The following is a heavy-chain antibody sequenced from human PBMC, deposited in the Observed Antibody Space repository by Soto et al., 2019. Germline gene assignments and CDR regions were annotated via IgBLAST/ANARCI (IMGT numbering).Heavy chain of an antibody. CDR3: TTPLHDAFDV. D-gene: IGHD2-15*01. CDR1: GYTYTGYY. CDR2: INPNSGGT. V-gene: IGHV1-2*04. J-gene: IGHJ3*01. Sequence: ASVNVSRKASGYTYTGYYMHWVRQAPGQGLEWMGWINPNSGGTSYAQKFQGWVTMTRDTSISTAYMELSRLRSDDTAVYYCTTPLHDAFDVWGQGTMVTVSS.